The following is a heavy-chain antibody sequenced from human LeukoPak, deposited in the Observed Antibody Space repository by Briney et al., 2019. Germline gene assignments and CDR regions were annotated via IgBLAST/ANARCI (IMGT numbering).Heavy chain of an antibody. CDR1: GYSFTSLL. J-gene: IGHJ4*02. CDR3: ARVNGWYYFDY. D-gene: IGHD6-19*01. CDR2: IYPGDSDT. V-gene: IGHV5-51*01. Sequence: GESPKIFCKGSGYSFTSLLIGWVRQIPGESLEGMGIIYPGDSDTRYSPSFQGQVTVSADKSISTAYLQWSSLKASDTAMYSCARVNGWYYFDYWGQGTLVTVSS.